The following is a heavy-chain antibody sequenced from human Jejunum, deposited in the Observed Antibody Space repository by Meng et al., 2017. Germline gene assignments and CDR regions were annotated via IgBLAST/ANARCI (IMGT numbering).Heavy chain of an antibody. J-gene: IGHJ4*02. Sequence: VQLQESGPGLVRPSETLSLICTVSGGSVSRAGYQWGWIRQPPGKGLEWIGYASTNHNPSLKSRVTISLDTSRNQFSLSLSSVTAADTAVYYCARDHMGSLDYWGQGILVTVSS. CDR2: AST. CDR3: ARDHMGSLDY. CDR1: GGSVSRAGYQ. D-gene: IGHD1-26*01. V-gene: IGHV4-61*08.